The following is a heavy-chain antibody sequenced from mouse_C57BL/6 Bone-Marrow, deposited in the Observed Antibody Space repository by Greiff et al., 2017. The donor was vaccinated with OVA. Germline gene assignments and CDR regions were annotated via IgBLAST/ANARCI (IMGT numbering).Heavy chain of an antibody. Sequence: EVHLVESGGGLVQPGESLKLSCESNEYEFPSHDMSWVRKTPEKRLELVAAINSDGGSTYYPDTMERRFIISRDNTKKTLYLQMSSLRSEDTALYYCARHPLYYYGSSSWFAYWGQGTLVTVSA. V-gene: IGHV5-2*01. CDR2: INSDGGST. CDR1: EYEFPSHD. J-gene: IGHJ3*01. CDR3: ARHPLYYYGSSSWFAY. D-gene: IGHD1-1*01.